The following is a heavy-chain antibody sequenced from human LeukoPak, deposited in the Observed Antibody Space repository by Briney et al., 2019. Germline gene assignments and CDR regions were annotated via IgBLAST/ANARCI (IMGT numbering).Heavy chain of an antibody. J-gene: IGHJ4*02. CDR2: ISSSSSYI. D-gene: IGHD3-10*01. CDR1: GFTFSSYS. CDR3: ARSRYYYGSGSHFDY. V-gene: IGHV3-21*01. Sequence: GGSLRLSCAASGFTFSSYSMNWVRQAPGKGLEWVSSISSSSSYIYYADSVKGRFTISRDNAKNSLYLQMNSLRAEDTAVYYCARSRYYYGSGSHFDYWGQGTLVTVSS.